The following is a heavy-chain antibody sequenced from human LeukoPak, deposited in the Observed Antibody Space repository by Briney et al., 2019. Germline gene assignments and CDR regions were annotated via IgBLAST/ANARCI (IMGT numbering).Heavy chain of an antibody. CDR3: ARDLPNYDILTGYRWFDP. D-gene: IGHD3-9*01. CDR2: IKQDGSEK. V-gene: IGHV3-7*03. Sequence: GGSLRLSCAASGFTFSSYWMSWVRRAPGKGLEWVANIKQDGSEKYYVDSVKGRFTISRDNAKNSLYLQMNSLRAEDTAVYYCARDLPNYDILTGYRWFDPWGQGTLVTVSS. CDR1: GFTFSSYW. J-gene: IGHJ5*02.